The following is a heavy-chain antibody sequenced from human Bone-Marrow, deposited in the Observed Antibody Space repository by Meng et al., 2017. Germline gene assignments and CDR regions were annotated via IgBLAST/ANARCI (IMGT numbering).Heavy chain of an antibody. CDR2: ISSYGSTI. D-gene: IGHD3-22*01. Sequence: GGSLRLSCAASGFTSSSYEMNWVRQAPGKGLEWVSYISSYGSTIYYADSVKGRFTISRDNAKNSLYLQMNSLRAEDKAVYYCAREGQSYYYDSSGYGDGVDYWGQGTLVTVSS. CDR3: AREGQSYYYDSSGYGDGVDY. J-gene: IGHJ4*02. CDR1: GFTSSSYE. V-gene: IGHV3-48*03.